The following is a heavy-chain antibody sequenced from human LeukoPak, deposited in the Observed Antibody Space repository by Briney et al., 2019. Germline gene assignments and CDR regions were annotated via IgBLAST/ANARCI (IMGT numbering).Heavy chain of an antibody. CDR2: IYYSGST. J-gene: IGHJ4*02. Sequence: PSETLSLTCTVSGGSISSSSYYWGWIRQPPGKGLEWIVSIYYSGSTYYHPSLKSRVTISVDTSKNQFSLKLSSVTAADTAVYYCARHQGYSSSWYAYWGQGTLVTVSS. CDR1: GGSISSSSYY. CDR3: ARHQGYSSSWYAY. D-gene: IGHD6-13*01. V-gene: IGHV4-39*01.